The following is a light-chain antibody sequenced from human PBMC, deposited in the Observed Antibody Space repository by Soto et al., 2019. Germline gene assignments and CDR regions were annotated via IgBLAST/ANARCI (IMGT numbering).Light chain of an antibody. J-gene: IGKJ1*01. CDR1: QSVSSN. V-gene: IGKV3-15*01. Sequence: EIVMTQSPATLSVSPGERATLSCRASQSVSSNLAWYQQKPGQAPRLLIYGASTRATGMRARFSGSGSGKEFTLTISSLQSEDFAVYYCQQYNNWPRTLGQGTKVDIK. CDR3: QQYNNWPRT. CDR2: GAS.